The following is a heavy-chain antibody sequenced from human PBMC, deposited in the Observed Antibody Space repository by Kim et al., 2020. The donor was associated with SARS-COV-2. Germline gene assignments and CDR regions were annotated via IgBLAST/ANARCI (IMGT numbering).Heavy chain of an antibody. J-gene: IGHJ4*01. CDR2: ISCGGRN. D-gene: IGHD3-22*01. CDR3: AAAGSYARSGRFSDFSFD. Sequence: GGSLRLSCAASGFTVSNTSLRWVRQAPGKGLEWVALISCGGRNFNAEYVKDRFIVSSSDKSDTLFFQLINMVGAETTVFYCAAAGSYARSGRFSDFSFD. V-gene: IGHV3-66*01. CDR1: GFTVSNTS.